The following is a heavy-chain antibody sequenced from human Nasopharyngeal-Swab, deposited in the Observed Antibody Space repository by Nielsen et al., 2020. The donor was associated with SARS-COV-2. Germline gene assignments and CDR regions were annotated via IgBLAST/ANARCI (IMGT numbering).Heavy chain of an antibody. V-gene: IGHV1-46*01. CDR3: ARELHSSGRGTPHWYFDL. J-gene: IGHJ2*01. Sequence: WVRQAPGQGLEWMGIINPSGGSTGSAQKFQGRVTMTRDTSTSTVYMELSSLRSEDTAAYYCARELHSSGRGTPHWYFDLWGRGTLVTVSS. CDR2: INPSGGST. D-gene: IGHD6-19*01.